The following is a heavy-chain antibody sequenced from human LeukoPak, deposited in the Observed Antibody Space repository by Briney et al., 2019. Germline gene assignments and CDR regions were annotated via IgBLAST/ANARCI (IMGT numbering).Heavy chain of an antibody. CDR1: GFTFSSYG. Sequence: GGSLRLSCAASGFTFSSYGMHWVRQAPGKGLEWVAVISYDGSNKYYADSVKGRFTISRDNSKNTLYLQMNSLRAEDTAVYYYARGVDYYENSGTIDYWGQGTLVTVSS. J-gene: IGHJ4*02. CDR2: ISYDGSNK. V-gene: IGHV3-30*03. CDR3: ARGVDYYENSGTIDY. D-gene: IGHD3-22*01.